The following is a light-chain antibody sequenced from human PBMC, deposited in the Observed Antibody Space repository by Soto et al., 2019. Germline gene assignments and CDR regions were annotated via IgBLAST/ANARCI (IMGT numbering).Light chain of an antibody. CDR2: SAS. J-gene: IGKJ5*01. Sequence: DIQMTQSPSSLSISIGDRVTITCRASQRINIYLNWYRQKPGKAPELLIYSASNLQSGVPSRFSGSGSGTDFTLTISGLQSEDFATYYCQQSFSTPTFGQGTRLEIK. CDR3: QQSFSTPT. CDR1: QRINIY. V-gene: IGKV1-39*01.